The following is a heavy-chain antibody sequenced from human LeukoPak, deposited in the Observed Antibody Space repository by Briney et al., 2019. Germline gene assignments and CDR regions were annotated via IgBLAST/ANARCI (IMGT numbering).Heavy chain of an antibody. J-gene: IGHJ4*02. V-gene: IGHV1-69*02. CDR3: ARALFYYDSSDYFFDY. Sequence: SVKVSCKASGDTFSSYTISWVRQAPGQGLEWMGRIIPILGIANYAQKFQGRVTITADKSTSTAYMELSSLRSEDTAVYYCARALFYYDSSDYFFDYWGQGTLVTVSS. D-gene: IGHD3-22*01. CDR2: IIPILGIA. CDR1: GDTFSSYT.